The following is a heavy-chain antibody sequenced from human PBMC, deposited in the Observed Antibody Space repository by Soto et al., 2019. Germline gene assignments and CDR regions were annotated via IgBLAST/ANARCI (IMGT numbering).Heavy chain of an antibody. Sequence: SETLSLTCTVSGESISSGDHYWSWVRQSPGEGLEWIGFIYYSGNTYYNPSLKSRVSMSVDTSNNQFSLKLNTVTAADTAVYYCARDAGYCNSVSCYPYNMDVWGQGTTVTVSS. CDR1: GESISSGDHY. CDR3: ARDAGYCNSVSCYPYNMDV. D-gene: IGHD2-15*01. J-gene: IGHJ6*02. V-gene: IGHV4-30-4*01. CDR2: IYYSGNT.